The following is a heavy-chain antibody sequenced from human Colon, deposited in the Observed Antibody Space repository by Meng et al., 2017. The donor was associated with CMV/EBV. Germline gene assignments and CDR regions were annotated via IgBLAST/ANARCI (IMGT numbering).Heavy chain of an antibody. J-gene: IGHJ4*02. Sequence: GGSLRLSCAASGFSITSYEMNWVRQAPGKGLEWVSYMSFGGTTIYYADSVKGRFTISRDNAKNSLYLQMNSLRVEDTAVYYCASNPSFAYYFDHWGQGTPVTVSS. CDR2: MSFGGTTI. V-gene: IGHV3-48*03. CDR3: ASNPSFAYYFDH. CDR1: GFSITSYE.